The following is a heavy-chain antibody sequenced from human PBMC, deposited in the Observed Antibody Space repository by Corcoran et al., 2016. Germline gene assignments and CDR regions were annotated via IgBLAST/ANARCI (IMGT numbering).Heavy chain of an antibody. Sequence: QVQLVQSGAEVKKPGASVKVSCKASGYTFTSYYMHWVRQAPGQGLEWMGIINPSGGSTSYAQKFQGRVTMTRDTSTSTVYMELSSLRSEDTAVYYCARALLQQQLDRAPLAYYYYYGMDVWGQGTTVTVSS. CDR2: INPSGGST. D-gene: IGHD6-13*01. V-gene: IGHV1-46*01. J-gene: IGHJ6*02. CDR3: ARALLQQQLDRAPLAYYYYYGMDV. CDR1: GYTFTSYY.